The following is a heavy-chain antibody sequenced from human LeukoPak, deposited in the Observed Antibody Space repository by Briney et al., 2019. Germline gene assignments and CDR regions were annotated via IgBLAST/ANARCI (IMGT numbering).Heavy chain of an antibody. CDR3: AKXXPXAYFDY. J-gene: IGHJ4*02. Sequence: PGGSLRLSCAASGFTFRTSPMHWVRQAPGKGLEWVAVTSYDGKIXXXADSVKGRFTISRDNSKTTLYLQMNSLKPEDTAVYYCAKXXPXAYFDYWGQGTLVTVSS. CDR1: GFTFRTSP. V-gene: IGHV3-30*04. CDR2: TSYDGKIX.